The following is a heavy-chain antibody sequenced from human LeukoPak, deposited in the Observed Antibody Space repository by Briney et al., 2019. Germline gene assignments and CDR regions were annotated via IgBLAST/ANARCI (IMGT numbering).Heavy chain of an antibody. D-gene: IGHD1-26*01. Sequence: SETLSLTCAVYGGSFSGYYWNWIRQPPGKGLEWIGEINHSGSTNYIPSLKSRVTISVDTSKNQFSLKRSSVTAADTAVYYCARGSKMLGYNWFDPWGQGTLVTVSS. CDR2: INHSGST. CDR1: GGSFSGYY. V-gene: IGHV4-34*01. J-gene: IGHJ5*02. CDR3: ARGSKMLGYNWFDP.